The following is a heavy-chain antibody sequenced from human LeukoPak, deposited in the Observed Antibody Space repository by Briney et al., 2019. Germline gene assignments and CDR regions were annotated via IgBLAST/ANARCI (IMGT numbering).Heavy chain of an antibody. J-gene: IGHJ6*03. CDR2: MNPNSDNT. D-gene: IGHD3-10*01. Sequence: ASVKVSCKASGYTFTSYDINCVRQATGQGLEWMGWMNPNSDNTGYAQKFQGRVTMTRNTSISTAYMELSSLRSEDTAVYYCARGPGILYYYYYMDVWGKGTTVTVSS. CDR1: GYTFTSYD. CDR3: ARGPGILYYYYYMDV. V-gene: IGHV1-8*01.